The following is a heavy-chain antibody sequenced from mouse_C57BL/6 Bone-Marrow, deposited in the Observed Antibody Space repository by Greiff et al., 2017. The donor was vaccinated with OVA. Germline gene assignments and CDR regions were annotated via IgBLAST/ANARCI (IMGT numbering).Heavy chain of an antibody. V-gene: IGHV5-15*01. D-gene: IGHD2-2*01. J-gene: IGHJ3*01. Sequence: EVNLVESGGGLVQPGGSLKLSCAASGFTFRDYGMAWVRQAPRKGPEWVAFISNLAYSIYFADTVTGRFTISRENAKNTLYLEMSSLRSEDTAMYYCARDYYGYGFAYWGQGTLVTVSA. CDR3: ARDYYGYGFAY. CDR2: ISNLAYSI. CDR1: GFTFRDYG.